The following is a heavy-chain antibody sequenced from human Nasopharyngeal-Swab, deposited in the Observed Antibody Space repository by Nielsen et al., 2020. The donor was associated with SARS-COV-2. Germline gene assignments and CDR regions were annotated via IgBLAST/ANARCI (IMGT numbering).Heavy chain of an antibody. J-gene: IGHJ4*02. D-gene: IGHD3-16*01. CDR3: ARDYTRFDY. Sequence: GGSLRLSCAASGFTFSSYWMSWVRQAPGKGLEWVAYIKEDGSEEYFVDSVKGRFTISRDNAKNSLYLQMNSLRAEDTAVYYCARDYTRFDYWGQGTLVTVSS. V-gene: IGHV3-7*05. CDR2: IKEDGSEE. CDR1: GFTFSSYW.